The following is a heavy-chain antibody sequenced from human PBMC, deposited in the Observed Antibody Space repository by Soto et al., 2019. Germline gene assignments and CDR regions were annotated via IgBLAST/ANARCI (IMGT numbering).Heavy chain of an antibody. D-gene: IGHD3-10*01. Sequence: SETLSLTCPVSGGSIGSYYWTWIRQTPGKGLEWIGYVHYSGYTNYNPSLKSRVTISVESSKNQFSLRLTSVTAADTAVYYCARAPPRGGWFDPWAREPWSPSPQ. J-gene: IGHJ5*02. V-gene: IGHV4-59*01. CDR2: VHYSGYT. CDR3: ARAPPRGGWFDP. CDR1: GGSIGSYY.